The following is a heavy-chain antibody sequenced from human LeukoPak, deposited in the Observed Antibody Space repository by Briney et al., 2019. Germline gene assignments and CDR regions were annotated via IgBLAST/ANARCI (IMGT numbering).Heavy chain of an antibody. J-gene: IGHJ4*02. CDR1: GGSISNYY. CDR3: ARVLSSNSMKDFDY. D-gene: IGHD6-13*01. CDR2: IYYSGST. V-gene: IGHV4-59*01. Sequence: SETLSLTCAVSGGSISNYYWSWIRQPPGKGLEWIGNIYYSGSTSYDPSLKSRVTISVDTSKNQFSLKLRSVTAADTAVYYCARVLSSNSMKDFDYWGQGTLVTVSS.